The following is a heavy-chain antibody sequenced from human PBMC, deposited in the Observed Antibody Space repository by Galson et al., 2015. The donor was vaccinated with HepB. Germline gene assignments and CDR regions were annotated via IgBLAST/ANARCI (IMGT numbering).Heavy chain of an antibody. Sequence: SLRLSCAASGFTFSSYAMHWVRQAPGKGLEWVAVISYDGSNKYYADSVKGRFTIPRDNSKNTLYLQMNSLRAEDTAVYYCARGTTYYDYVWGSYAFDYWGQGTLVTVSS. CDR1: GFTFSSYA. CDR3: ARGTTYYDYVWGSYAFDY. CDR2: ISYDGSNK. D-gene: IGHD3-16*01. V-gene: IGHV3-30-3*01. J-gene: IGHJ4*02.